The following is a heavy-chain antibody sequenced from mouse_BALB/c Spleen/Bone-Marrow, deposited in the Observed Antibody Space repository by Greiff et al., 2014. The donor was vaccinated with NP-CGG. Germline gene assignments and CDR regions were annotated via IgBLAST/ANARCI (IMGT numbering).Heavy chain of an antibody. Sequence: VQLQQSGPELVKPGASVKISCKASGYSFTGYFMNWVKQSHGKSLEWIGRINPYNGDTFYNQKFKGKATLTVDKSSSTAHMELLSLTSEDSAVYCCGGVTTVVAENYYYAMDYWGQGTSVTVSS. CDR3: GGVTTVVAENYYYAMDY. V-gene: IGHV1-37*01. D-gene: IGHD1-1*01. CDR2: INPYNGDT. CDR1: GYSFTGYF. J-gene: IGHJ4*01.